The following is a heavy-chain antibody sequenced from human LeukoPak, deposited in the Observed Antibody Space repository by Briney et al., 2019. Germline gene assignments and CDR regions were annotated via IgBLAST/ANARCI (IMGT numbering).Heavy chain of an antibody. CDR2: ISSSSSTI. J-gene: IGHJ4*02. D-gene: IGHD3-16*01. CDR3: ARDGPGGRYGY. V-gene: IGHV3-48*01. CDR1: GFTFSSYS. Sequence: PGGSLRLSCAASGFTFSSYSMNWVRQAPGKGLEWVSYISSSSSTIYYADSVKGRFTISRDNAKNSLYLQMNSLRAEDTAVYCCARDGPGGRYGYWGQGTLVTVSS.